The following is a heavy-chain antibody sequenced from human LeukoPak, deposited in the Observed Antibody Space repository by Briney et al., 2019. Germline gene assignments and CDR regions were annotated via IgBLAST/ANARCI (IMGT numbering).Heavy chain of an antibody. CDR1: GFTFSSYD. V-gene: IGHV3-13*04. CDR2: IGTAGDT. J-gene: IGHJ4*02. CDR3: ARAVAGTFYFDY. D-gene: IGHD6-19*01. Sequence: GGSLRLSCAASGFTFSSYDMHWVRQATGKGLEWVSAIGTAGDTYYPGSAKGRFTISRENAKNSLYLQMNSLRAGDTAVYYCARAVAGTFYFDYWGQGTLVTVSS.